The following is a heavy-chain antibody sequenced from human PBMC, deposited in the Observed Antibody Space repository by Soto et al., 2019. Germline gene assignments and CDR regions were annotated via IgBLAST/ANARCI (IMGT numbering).Heavy chain of an antibody. V-gene: IGHV3-21*01. CDR2: ISSSSSYI. Sequence: LRLSFAASGFTFSSYSMNWVRQAPGKWLEWVSSISSSSSYIYYADSVKGRFTISRDNAKNSLYLQMNSLRAEDTAVYYCARVAYCSRGSCYGHAFDIWRQGTMVTVSS. CDR1: GFTFSSYS. CDR3: ARVAYCSRGSCYGHAFDI. J-gene: IGHJ3*02. D-gene: IGHD2-15*01.